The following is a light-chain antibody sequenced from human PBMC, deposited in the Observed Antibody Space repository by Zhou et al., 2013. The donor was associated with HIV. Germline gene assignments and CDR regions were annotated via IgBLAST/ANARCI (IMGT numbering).Light chain of an antibody. CDR3: QQAHSFPYT. J-gene: IGKJ2*01. Sequence: DIQLTQSPSFLSASVGDRVTITCRASQGISSYLAWYQQKPGKAPKLLIYDASGLQSGVPSRFSGSGSGTDYTLTISSLQPEDFATYYCQQAHSFPYTFGQGTKLET. V-gene: IGKV1-9*01. CDR1: QGISSY. CDR2: DAS.